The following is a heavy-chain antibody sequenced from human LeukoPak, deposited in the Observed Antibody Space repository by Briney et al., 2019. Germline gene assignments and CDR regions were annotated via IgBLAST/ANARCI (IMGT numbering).Heavy chain of an antibody. CDR2: IKQDGSEK. V-gene: IGHV3-7*01. J-gene: IGHJ4*02. CDR3: ARGGRVGTVAPYFDY. Sequence: GGSLRLSCAASGFTFRSYWMSWVRQAPGKGLEWVANIKQDGSEKYYVDSVKGRFTISRDNAKNSLYLQMNSLRAEDMAVYYCARGGRVGTVAPYFDYWGQGTLVTVSS. CDR1: GFTFRSYW. D-gene: IGHD1-26*01.